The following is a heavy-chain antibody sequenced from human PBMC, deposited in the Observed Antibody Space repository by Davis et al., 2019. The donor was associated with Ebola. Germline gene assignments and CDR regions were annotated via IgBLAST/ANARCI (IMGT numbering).Heavy chain of an antibody. Sequence: GGTLSLSCAASGFTISSYWMSWVRQAPGKGLEWLANIKQDGSEKYYVDSVKGRFTISRDNAKNSLYLQMNSLRAEDTAVYYCARWLQTRGQGTLVTVSS. CDR2: IKQDGSEK. D-gene: IGHD5-24*01. CDR3: ARWLQT. V-gene: IGHV3-7*01. CDR1: GFTISSYW. J-gene: IGHJ4*02.